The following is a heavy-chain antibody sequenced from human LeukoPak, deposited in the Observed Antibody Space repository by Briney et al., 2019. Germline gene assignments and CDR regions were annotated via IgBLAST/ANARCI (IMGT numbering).Heavy chain of an antibody. V-gene: IGHV3-7*01. J-gene: IGHJ4*02. D-gene: IGHD6-6*01. Sequence: GGSLRLSCAASRFTFSSYWMTWVRQTPGKGLEWVANIKQDGSEKYYVDSVKGRFTISRDNAKNSLYLQMNSLRAEDTAVYYCARDSSAARPNYYFDYRGQGTLVTVSS. CDR2: IKQDGSEK. CDR3: ARDSSAARPNYYFDY. CDR1: RFTFSSYW.